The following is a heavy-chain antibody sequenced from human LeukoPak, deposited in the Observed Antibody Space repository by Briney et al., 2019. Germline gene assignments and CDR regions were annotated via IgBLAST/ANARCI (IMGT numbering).Heavy chain of an antibody. D-gene: IGHD1-14*01. Sequence: ASVKVSCKASGYTFTSYGISWVRQAPGQGLEWMGWISAYNGNTNYAQKLQGRVTMTTDTSTSAAYMELRSLRSDDTAVYYCARDPFFSAMGSFREPHFDYWGQGTLVTVSS. CDR2: ISAYNGNT. CDR3: ARDPFFSAMGSFREPHFDY. V-gene: IGHV1-18*01. J-gene: IGHJ4*02. CDR1: GYTFTSYG.